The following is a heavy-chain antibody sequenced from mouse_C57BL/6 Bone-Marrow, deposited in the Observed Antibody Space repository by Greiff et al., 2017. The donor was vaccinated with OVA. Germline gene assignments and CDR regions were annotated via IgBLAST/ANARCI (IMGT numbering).Heavy chain of an antibody. Sequence: VQLQQSGAELVKPGASVKLSCTASGFNIKDYYMHWVKQRTEQGLEWIGRIDPEDGATKYAPKFQGKATITADTSSNTAYLQLSSLTAEDTAVYYCGRGNNGGVFAYWGQGTLVTVSA. CDR2: IDPEDGAT. J-gene: IGHJ3*01. V-gene: IGHV14-2*01. D-gene: IGHD2-1*01. CDR1: GFNIKDYY. CDR3: GRGNNGGVFAY.